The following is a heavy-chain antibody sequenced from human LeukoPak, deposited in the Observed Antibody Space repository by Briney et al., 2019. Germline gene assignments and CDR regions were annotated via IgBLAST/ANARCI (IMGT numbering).Heavy chain of an antibody. CDR3: ARTPYSSLGYYYYGMDV. CDR1: GYSFTSYW. CDR2: IYPGDSDT. J-gene: IGHJ6*02. V-gene: IGHV5-51*01. D-gene: IGHD4-11*01. Sequence: AGESLKISCKGSGYSFTSYWIGWVRQMPGKGLEWMGIIYPGDSDTRYSPSFQGQVTISADKSISTAYLQWSSLKASDTAMYYCARTPYSSLGYYYYGMDVWGQGTTVTVSS.